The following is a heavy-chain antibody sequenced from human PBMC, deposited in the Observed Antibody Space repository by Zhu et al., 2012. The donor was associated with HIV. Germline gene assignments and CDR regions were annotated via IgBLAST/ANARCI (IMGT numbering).Heavy chain of an antibody. CDR2: IYHSGST. CDR3: ARPXVSSWQVALSFDYR. D-gene: IGHD6-19*01. J-gene: IGHJ3*01. CDR1: GYSISSGYY. Sequence: QVQLQESGPGLVKPSETLSLTCAVSGYSISSGYYWGWIRQPPGKGLEWIGSIYHSGSTYYNPSLKSRVTISVDTSKNQFSLKLSSVTAADTAVYYCARPXVSSWQVALSFDYRGDQGT. V-gene: IGHV4-38-2*01.